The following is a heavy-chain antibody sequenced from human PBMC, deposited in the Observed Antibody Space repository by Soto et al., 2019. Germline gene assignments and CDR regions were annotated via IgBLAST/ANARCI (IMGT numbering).Heavy chain of an antibody. J-gene: IGHJ4*02. CDR3: ARDNGTPFDY. CDR2: ISYDGSNK. V-gene: IGHV3-30-3*01. Sequence: QVQLVESGGGVVQPGRSLRLSCAASGFTFSSYAMHWVRQAPGKGLEWVAVISYDGSNKYYADSVKGRFTISRDNSKNTLYLQMDSLRAEDTAGYYCARDNGTPFDYLGQGTLVTVSS. CDR1: GFTFSSYA.